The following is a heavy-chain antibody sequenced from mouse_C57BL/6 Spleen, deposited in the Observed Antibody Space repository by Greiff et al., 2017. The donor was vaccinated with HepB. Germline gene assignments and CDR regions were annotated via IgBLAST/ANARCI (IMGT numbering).Heavy chain of an antibody. J-gene: IGHJ4*01. V-gene: IGHV1-42*01. CDR1: GYSFTGYY. CDR2: INPSTCGT. CDR3: ARRGDYYAMDY. Sequence: EVQLQQSGPELVKPGASVKISCKASGYSFTGYYMNWVKQSPEKSLEWIGEINPSTCGTTYNQKFKAKATLTVDKSSSTAYMQLKSLTSEDSAVYYCARRGDYYAMDYWGQGTSVTVSS.